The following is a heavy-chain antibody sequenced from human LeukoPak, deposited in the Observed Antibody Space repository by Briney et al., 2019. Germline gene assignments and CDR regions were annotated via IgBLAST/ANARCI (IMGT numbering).Heavy chain of an antibody. D-gene: IGHD2-15*01. V-gene: IGHV4-34*01. CDR1: GGSFSGYY. J-gene: IGHJ6*04. CDR2: INDSGGT. CDR3: ARGRVDIVVVVAAPRDYYYGMDV. Sequence: EPLCLTCADYGGSFSGYYLSWIRQPPGKGLEWIGAINDSGGTNYNPSLKSRVTISVGTSKNQFSLKLSSVTAADTAVYYCARGRVDIVVVVAAPRDYYYGMDVWGKGTTVTVSS.